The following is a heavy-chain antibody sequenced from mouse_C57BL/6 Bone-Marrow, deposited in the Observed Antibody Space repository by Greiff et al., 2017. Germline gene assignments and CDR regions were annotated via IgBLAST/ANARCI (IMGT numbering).Heavy chain of an antibody. CDR2: ISYDGSN. D-gene: IGHD1-1*01. V-gene: IGHV3-6*01. Sequence: EVKLQESGPGLVKPSQSLSLTCSVTGYSITSGYYWNWIRQFPGNKLEWMGYISYDGSNNYNPSLKNRISITRDTSKNQFFLKLNSVTTEDTATYYCARAPLITTVHDYYAMDYWGQGTSVTVSS. CDR1: GYSITSGYY. CDR3: ARAPLITTVHDYYAMDY. J-gene: IGHJ4*01.